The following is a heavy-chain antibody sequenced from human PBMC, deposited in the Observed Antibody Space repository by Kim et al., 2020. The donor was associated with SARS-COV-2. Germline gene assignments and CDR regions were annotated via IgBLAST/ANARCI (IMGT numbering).Heavy chain of an antibody. J-gene: IGHJ5*02. D-gene: IGHD2-21*01. CDR1: GFTFSSYA. CDR3: AKGVYCGGDCYSNWFDP. Sequence: GGSLRLSCAASGFTFSSYAMSWVRQAPGKGLEWVSAISGSGGSTYYADSVKGRFTISRDNSKNTLYLQMNSLRAEDTAVYYCAKGVYCGGDCYSNWFDPWGQGTLVTVSS. V-gene: IGHV3-23*01. CDR2: ISGSGGST.